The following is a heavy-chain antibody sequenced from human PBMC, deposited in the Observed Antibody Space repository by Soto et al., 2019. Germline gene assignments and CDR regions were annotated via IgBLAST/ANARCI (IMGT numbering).Heavy chain of an antibody. CDR1: GGSISSSSYY. J-gene: IGHJ4*02. V-gene: IGHV4-30-2*01. D-gene: IGHD6-19*01. Sequence: SETLSLTCTVSGGSISSSSYYWGWIRQPPGKGLEWIGYISHSGSTYFNPSLKSRVTISVDRSKNQFSLKLSSVTAADTAVYYCARGGLLPDYWGQGTLVTVSS. CDR2: ISHSGST. CDR3: ARGGLLPDY.